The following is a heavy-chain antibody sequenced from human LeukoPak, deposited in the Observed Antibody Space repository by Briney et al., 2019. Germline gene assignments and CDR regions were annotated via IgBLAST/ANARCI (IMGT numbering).Heavy chain of an antibody. CDR3: ARDLDGTPIDP. CDR2: IIPILGIA. CDR1: GGTFSSYA. J-gene: IGHJ5*02. Sequence: SVKVSCKASGGTFSSYAISWVRQAPGQRLEWMGRIIPILGIANYAQKFQGRVTITADKSTSTAYMELSSLRSEDTAVYYCARDLDGTPIDPWGQGTLVTVSS. V-gene: IGHV1-69*04. D-gene: IGHD3/OR15-3a*01.